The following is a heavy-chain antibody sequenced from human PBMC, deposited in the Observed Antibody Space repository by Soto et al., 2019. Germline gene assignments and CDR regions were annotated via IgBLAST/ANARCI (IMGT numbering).Heavy chain of an antibody. V-gene: IGHV1-2*04. Sequence: ASVKVSCKASGYTFTSYYMHWVRQAPGQGLEWMGWINPNSGGTNYAQKFQGWVTMTRDTSISTAYMELSRLRSDDTAVYYCARDSPGLGYCSGGSCYPAFDIWGQGTMVTVSS. CDR3: ARDSPGLGYCSGGSCYPAFDI. J-gene: IGHJ3*02. CDR2: INPNSGGT. D-gene: IGHD2-15*01. CDR1: GYTFTSYY.